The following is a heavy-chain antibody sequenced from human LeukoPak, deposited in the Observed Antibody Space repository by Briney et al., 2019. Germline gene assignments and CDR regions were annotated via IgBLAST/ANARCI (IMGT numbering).Heavy chain of an antibody. CDR1: GGSISSSSYY. CDR2: IYYSGST. V-gene: IGHV4-39*01. D-gene: IGHD3-10*01. J-gene: IGHJ4*02. Sequence: SETLSLTCTVSGGSISSSSYYWGWIRQPPGKGLEWIGSIYYSGSTYYNPSLKSRVTISVDTSKNQFSLKLSSVTAADTAVYYCARHLSGSYYFSDYWGQGTLVTVSS. CDR3: ARHLSGSYYFSDY.